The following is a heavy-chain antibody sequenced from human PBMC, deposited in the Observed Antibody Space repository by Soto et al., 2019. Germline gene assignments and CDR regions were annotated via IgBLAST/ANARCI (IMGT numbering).Heavy chain of an antibody. J-gene: IGHJ4*02. V-gene: IGHV3-7*03. Sequence: EVQLVESGGGLVQPGGSLRLSCAASGFTFSSYWMTWVRQAPGKGLEWVANIKPDGSEKYYVDSVKGRFTISRDNAKNSLYLQMNSLSAEDTAVYYWARGGYGGNWGQGTLVTVSS. D-gene: IGHD2-15*01. CDR1: GFTFSSYW. CDR3: ARGGYGGN. CDR2: IKPDGSEK.